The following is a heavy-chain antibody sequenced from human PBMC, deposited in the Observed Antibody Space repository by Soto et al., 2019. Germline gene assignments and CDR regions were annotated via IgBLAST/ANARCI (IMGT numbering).Heavy chain of an antibody. D-gene: IGHD6-19*01. J-gene: IGHJ4*02. Sequence: ASVKVSCKASGYTFSTYGISWVRQAPGQGLEWMGWISAYNGDTETNYAQKLQGRVTMTTDTSTSTAYMELRSLRSEDTAVYYCARAVAVAADFDYWGQGTLVTVSS. CDR3: ARAVAVAADFDY. V-gene: IGHV1-18*01. CDR1: GYTFSTYG. CDR2: ISAYNGDTET.